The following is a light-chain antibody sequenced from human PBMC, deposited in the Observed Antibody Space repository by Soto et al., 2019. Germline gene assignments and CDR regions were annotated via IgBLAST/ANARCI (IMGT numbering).Light chain of an antibody. CDR2: DVS. V-gene: IGLV2-11*01. CDR1: SSDVGGYNY. CDR3: CSYAGSYTPWV. Sequence: QSALTQPRSVSGSPGQSVTISCTGTSSDVGGYNYVSWYQQHPGKAPKLMIYDVSKRPSGVPDRFSGSKSGNTASLTICGLQAEDEADYYCCSYAGSYTPWVFGGGTKLTVL. J-gene: IGLJ3*02.